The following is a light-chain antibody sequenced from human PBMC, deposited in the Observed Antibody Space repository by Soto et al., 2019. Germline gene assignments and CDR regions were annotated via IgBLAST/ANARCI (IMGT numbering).Light chain of an antibody. J-gene: IGKJ1*01. CDR2: KAS. Sequence: DIQMTQSPSTLSASVGDRVTITCRASQSISSWLAWYQQKPGKAPKLLIYKASSLESGVPSGFSGSGSGTEFTLTISSLQPDDFATYYCQQYNSFPTFGQGTKVEIK. V-gene: IGKV1-5*03. CDR3: QQYNSFPT. CDR1: QSISSW.